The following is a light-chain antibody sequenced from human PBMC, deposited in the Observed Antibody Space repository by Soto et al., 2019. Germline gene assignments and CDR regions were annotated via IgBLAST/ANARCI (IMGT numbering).Light chain of an antibody. Sequence: DIQMTQSPSTLSASVGDRVTITCRASQSISSWLAWYQQKPGKAPKLLIYDASSLESGVPSRFSGSGSGTEFTLTISSLQPDDFATYYCQQYSSYSYTFGQGTKVDIK. CDR3: QQYSSYSYT. J-gene: IGKJ2*01. CDR2: DAS. CDR1: QSISSW. V-gene: IGKV1-5*01.